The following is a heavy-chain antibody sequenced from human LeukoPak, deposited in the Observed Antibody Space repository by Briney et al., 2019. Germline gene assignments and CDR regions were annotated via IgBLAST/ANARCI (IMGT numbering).Heavy chain of an antibody. J-gene: IGHJ4*02. CDR1: GYSISSGYY. D-gene: IGHD6-13*01. CDR2: IYHSGST. V-gene: IGHV4-38-2*02. Sequence: SETLSLTCTVSGYSISSGYYWGWIRQPPGKGLEWIGSIYHSGSTYYNPSLKSRVTISVDTSKNQFSLKLSSVTAADTAVYYCARDFELVAAAGNGGGYWGQGTLVTVSS. CDR3: ARDFELVAAAGNGGGY.